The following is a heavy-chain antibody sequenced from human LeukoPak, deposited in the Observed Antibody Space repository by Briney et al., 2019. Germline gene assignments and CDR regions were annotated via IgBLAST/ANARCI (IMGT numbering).Heavy chain of an antibody. CDR1: GFTFSTYG. CDR2: ISSDGRNK. CDR3: AKIKSDFWSGIDS. D-gene: IGHD3-3*01. V-gene: IGHV3-30*18. J-gene: IGHJ4*02. Sequence: PGGSLRLSCAASGFTFSTYGMHWVRQAPGKGLEWVAVISSDGRNKYYADAVKGRFTISRDNSKSTLFMQVNSLRADDTAVYYCAKIKSDFWSGIDSWGQGTLVTVSS.